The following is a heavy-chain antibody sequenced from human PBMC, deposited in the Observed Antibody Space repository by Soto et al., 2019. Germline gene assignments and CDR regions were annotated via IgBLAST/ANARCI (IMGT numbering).Heavy chain of an antibody. V-gene: IGHV1-46*03. Sequence: ASVKVSCKASGYALTSYYMHWVRQAPGQGLEWMGIINPSGGSTSYAQKFQGRVTMTRDTSTSTVYMELSSLRSEDTAVYYCARDLGEYCSGGSSYSDSVYYXDYWGQGTLVTVSS. CDR1: GYALTSYY. CDR3: ARDLGEYCSGGSSYSDSVYYXDY. D-gene: IGHD2-15*01. CDR2: INPSGGST. J-gene: IGHJ4*02.